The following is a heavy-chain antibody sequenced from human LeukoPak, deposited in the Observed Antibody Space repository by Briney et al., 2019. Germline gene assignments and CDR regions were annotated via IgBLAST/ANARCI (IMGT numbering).Heavy chain of an antibody. Sequence: SETLSLPCTVSGGSISSGGYYWSWIRQHPGKGLEWIGYIYYSGSTYYNPSLKSRVTISVDTSKNQFSLKLSSVTAADTAVYYCARSYGSGSYSSAFDIWGQGTMVTVSS. CDR2: IYYSGST. V-gene: IGHV4-31*03. J-gene: IGHJ3*02. CDR3: ARSYGSGSYSSAFDI. CDR1: GGSISSGGYY. D-gene: IGHD3-10*01.